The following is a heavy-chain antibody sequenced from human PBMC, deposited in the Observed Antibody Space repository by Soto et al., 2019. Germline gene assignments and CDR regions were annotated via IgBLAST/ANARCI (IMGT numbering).Heavy chain of an antibody. V-gene: IGHV2-26*01. D-gene: IGHD1-26*01. CDR2: IFSHAEK. CDR3: ALINDHLYSFDY. J-gene: IGHJ4*02. CDR1: AISLSNARMG. Sequence: QVTLKESGPVLVKPTETLTLTCTVSAISLSNARMGVSWLRQPPGPALEWLAHIFSHAEKSYSTSRKSRPTITTDTFKSKGVLTKTTMDPVDTASDYCALINDHLYSFDYWGQGTLVTVS.